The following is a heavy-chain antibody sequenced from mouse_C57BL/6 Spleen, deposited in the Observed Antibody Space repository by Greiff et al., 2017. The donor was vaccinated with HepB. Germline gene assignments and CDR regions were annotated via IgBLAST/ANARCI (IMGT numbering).Heavy chain of an antibody. CDR3: ARRGACITTVEPFAY. V-gene: IGHV1-81*01. CDR1: GYTFTSYG. Sequence: QVQLKESGAELARPGASVKLSCKASGYTFTSYGISWVKQRTGQGLEWIGEIYPKSGNTYYNEKFKGKATLTADKSSITTYMELRSLTSEDSAVYFCARRGACITTVEPFAYWGQGTLVTVSA. J-gene: IGHJ3*01. CDR2: IYPKSGNT. D-gene: IGHD1-1*01.